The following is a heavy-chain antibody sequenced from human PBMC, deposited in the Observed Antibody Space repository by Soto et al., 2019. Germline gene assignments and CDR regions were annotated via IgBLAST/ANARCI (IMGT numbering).Heavy chain of an antibody. CDR1: GYTFTSYD. J-gene: IGHJ5*02. D-gene: IGHD6-19*01. CDR3: ARDGGVAGIWGFDP. V-gene: IGHV1-8*01. Sequence: QVQLVQSGAEVKKPGASVKVSCKASGYTFTSYDINWVRQATGQGLEWMGWMNPNSGNTGYAQKFQGRVTITRNTSISTAYMELASMRSEDTAVYYCARDGGVAGIWGFDPWGQGTLVTVSS. CDR2: MNPNSGNT.